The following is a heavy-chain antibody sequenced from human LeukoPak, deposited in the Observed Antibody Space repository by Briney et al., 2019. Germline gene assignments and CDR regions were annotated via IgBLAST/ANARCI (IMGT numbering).Heavy chain of an antibody. CDR3: ARQETSSYNGAFDI. CDR1: GLTFSSYW. J-gene: IGHJ3*02. Sequence: PGGSLRLSCAASGLTFSSYWMSWVRQAPGKGLEWVANIKKDGSEKYYVDSVKGRFTISRDNAKNSLYLQMNSLRADDTAAYHCARQETSSYNGAFDIWGQGTMVTVSS. V-gene: IGHV3-7*01. D-gene: IGHD1-26*01. CDR2: IKKDGSEK.